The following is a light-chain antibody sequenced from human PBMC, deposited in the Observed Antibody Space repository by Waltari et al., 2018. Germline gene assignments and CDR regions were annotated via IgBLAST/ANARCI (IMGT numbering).Light chain of an antibody. CDR2: GAS. CDR1: QRVTSNY. CDR3: QQYATSTRT. J-gene: IGKJ1*01. Sequence: EIVLTQSPGTLSLSPGERATLSCRASQRVTSNYLAWYQQKPGQSPRLLIYGASSRAAVILDKFSGSGSGTEFTLTISRLEPEDFAVYYCQQYATSTRTFGQGTKVE. V-gene: IGKV3-20*01.